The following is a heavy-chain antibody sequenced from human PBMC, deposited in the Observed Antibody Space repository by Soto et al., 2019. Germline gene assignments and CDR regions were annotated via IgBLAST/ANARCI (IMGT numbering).Heavy chain of an antibody. CDR1: GFTFSNYA. J-gene: IGHJ3*02. V-gene: IGHV3-23*01. Sequence: GGSLRLSCAVSGFTFSNYAMTWVRQAPGKGLEWVSLMSGNGGRIVYADSVKGRFTISRDNSKDSLYLQMNSLRDEDTAVYYCARERAVATYVFDIWGQGTMVTVSS. D-gene: IGHD5-12*01. CDR2: MSGNGGRI. CDR3: ARERAVATYVFDI.